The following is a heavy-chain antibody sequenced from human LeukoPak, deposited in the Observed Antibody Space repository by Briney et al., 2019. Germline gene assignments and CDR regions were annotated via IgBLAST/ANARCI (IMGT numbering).Heavy chain of an antibody. D-gene: IGHD1-1*01. V-gene: IGHV1-2*02. CDR2: INPNSGGT. J-gene: IGHJ4*02. CDR3: ARADWNDGEIDY. CDR1: RCTFTGYY. Sequence: ASVKVSCKASRCTFTGYYMHWVRQAPGQGLEWMGWINPNSGGTNYAQKFQGRVTMTRDTSISTAYMELSRLRSDDTAVYYCARADWNDGEIDYWGQGTLVTVSS.